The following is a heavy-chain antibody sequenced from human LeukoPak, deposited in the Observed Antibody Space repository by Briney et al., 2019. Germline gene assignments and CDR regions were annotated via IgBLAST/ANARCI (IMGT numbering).Heavy chain of an antibody. CDR1: GYTFSSYA. CDR2: INAGNGNT. J-gene: IGHJ4*02. Sequence: ASVKVSCKASGYTFSSYAMHWVRQAPGQRLEWTGWINAGNGNTKYSQKFQGRVTITRDTSASTAYMELSSLRSEDTAVYYCASTKNTLRFLEWYKLDYWGQGTLVTVSS. D-gene: IGHD3-3*01. CDR3: ASTKNTLRFLEWYKLDY. V-gene: IGHV1-3*01.